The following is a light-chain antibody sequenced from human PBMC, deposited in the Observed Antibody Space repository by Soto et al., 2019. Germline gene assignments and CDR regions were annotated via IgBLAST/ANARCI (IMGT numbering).Light chain of an antibody. V-gene: IGKV3-20*01. CDR1: QRVSSNT. CDR2: GAS. Sequence: EIVWTQSRVTLSLSPGERATRSCRASQRVSSNTLAWYQQRPGQAPRVVIYGASTRATGIPERFSGSGSGTDFTLTISRLEPEDFAVYYCQQYGRSPFTFGPGTKVDIK. CDR3: QQYGRSPFT. J-gene: IGKJ3*01.